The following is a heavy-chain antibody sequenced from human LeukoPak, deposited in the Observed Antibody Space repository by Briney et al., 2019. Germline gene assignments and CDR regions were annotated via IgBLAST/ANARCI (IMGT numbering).Heavy chain of an antibody. Sequence: SETLSLTCTVSGGSISSYYWSWIRQPAGKGLERIGRIYTSGSTNYNPSLKSRVTMSVDTSKNQFSLKLSSVTAADTAVYYCARVDCSGGSCYSVSLWGQGTLVTVSS. J-gene: IGHJ4*02. D-gene: IGHD2-15*01. V-gene: IGHV4-4*07. CDR1: GGSISSYY. CDR2: IYTSGST. CDR3: ARVDCSGGSCYSVSL.